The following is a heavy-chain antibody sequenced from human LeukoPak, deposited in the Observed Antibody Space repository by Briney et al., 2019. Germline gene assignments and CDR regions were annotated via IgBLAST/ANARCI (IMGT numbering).Heavy chain of an antibody. J-gene: IGHJ3*02. CDR2: IYPGDSDT. CDR1: GYSFTSYW. CDR3: ARRPYYYGSGSYFAFDI. V-gene: IGHV5-51*03. Sequence: PGESLKISCKGSGYSFTSYWIGWVRQMPGKGLEWMGIIYPGDSDTRYSPSFQGQVTISADKSISTAYLQWSRLKASDTAIYYCARRPYYYGSGSYFAFDIWGQGTMVTVSS. D-gene: IGHD3-10*01.